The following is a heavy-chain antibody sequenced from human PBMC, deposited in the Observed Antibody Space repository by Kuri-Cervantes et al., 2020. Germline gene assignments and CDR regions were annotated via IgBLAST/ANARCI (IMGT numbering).Heavy chain of an antibody. J-gene: IGHJ4*02. CDR3: ARYFAFEYFDY. Sequence: GGSLRLSCAASGFTVSSNYMSWVRQAPGKGLEWVSVIYSGGSTYYADSVKGRFTISRDNSKNTLYLQMNSLRAEDTAVYYCARYFAFEYFDYWGQGTLVTVSS. V-gene: IGHV3-53*05. D-gene: IGHD3-10*01. CDR2: IYSGGST. CDR1: GFTVSSNY.